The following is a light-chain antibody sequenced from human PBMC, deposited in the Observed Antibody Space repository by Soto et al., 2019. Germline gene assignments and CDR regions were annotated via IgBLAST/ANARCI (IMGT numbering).Light chain of an antibody. CDR3: QHYKAFSPWT. J-gene: IGKJ1*01. CDR2: DAS. Sequence: DIQLTQSPSLLSASVGDRVTITCRASQNISSWLAWYQQKPGKAPKSLIYDASSLESGVPSRLSGSGSGTEFTLTISNLQPDDSATYYCQHYKAFSPWTFGQGTKVDIK. V-gene: IGKV1-5*01. CDR1: QNISSW.